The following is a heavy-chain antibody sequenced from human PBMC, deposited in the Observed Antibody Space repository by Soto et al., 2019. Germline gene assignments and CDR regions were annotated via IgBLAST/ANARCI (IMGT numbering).Heavy chain of an antibody. J-gene: IGHJ4*02. Sequence: VQLVQSGDEVKKPGSSVKVSCKASGGTFSNYPFIWVRQAPGQGLDWMGGIIPIFGTTDYGQRFQGRVTITADESTNTAYMELSSLRSDDTAVYYCARGLYCGGGCYSHFDYWGQGTLVTVSS. CDR2: IIPIFGTT. V-gene: IGHV1-69*01. CDR1: GGTFSNYP. CDR3: ARGLYCGGGCYSHFDY. D-gene: IGHD2-21*02.